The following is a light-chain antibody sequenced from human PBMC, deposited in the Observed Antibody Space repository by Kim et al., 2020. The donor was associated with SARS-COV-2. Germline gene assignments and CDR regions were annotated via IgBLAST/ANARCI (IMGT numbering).Light chain of an antibody. Sequence: VSPGQTASITCSGDKLEDKYVCWYQQKAGQPPVLLIYQDSKWPSGIPERFSGSSSGNTATLTISETQAMDEADYYCQTWDSSSVIFGGGTKVTVL. CDR3: QTWDSSSVI. CDR2: QDS. CDR1: KLEDKY. J-gene: IGLJ2*01. V-gene: IGLV3-1*01.